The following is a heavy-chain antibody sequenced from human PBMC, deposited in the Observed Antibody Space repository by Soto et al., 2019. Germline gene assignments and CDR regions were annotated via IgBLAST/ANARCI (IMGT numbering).Heavy chain of an antibody. CDR1: GFKFSNYA. CDR3: AKDRRGEGNSSCYFGF. Sequence: GGSLRLSCAASGFKFSNYAMSWVRQAPGKGLEWVSLISATGGGTYYADSVKGRFTISRDNSHNTLYLQMHSLTAEDTAVYYCAKDRRGEGNSSCYFGFWGQGAPVPVSP. J-gene: IGHJ4*02. V-gene: IGHV3-23*01. D-gene: IGHD3-10*01. CDR2: ISATGGGT.